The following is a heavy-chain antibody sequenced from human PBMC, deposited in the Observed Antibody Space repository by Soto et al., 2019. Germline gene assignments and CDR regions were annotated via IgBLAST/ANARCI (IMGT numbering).Heavy chain of an antibody. D-gene: IGHD6-13*01. CDR3: ARHHSSSWYGGYWFDP. J-gene: IGHJ5*02. Sequence: SETLSLTCTVSGGSISSSSYYWGWIRQPPGKGLEWIGCIYYSGSTYYNPSLKSRVTISVDTSKNQFSLKLSSVTAADTAVYYCARHHSSSWYGGYWFDPWGQGTLVTVSS. CDR2: IYYSGST. V-gene: IGHV4-39*01. CDR1: GGSISSSSYY.